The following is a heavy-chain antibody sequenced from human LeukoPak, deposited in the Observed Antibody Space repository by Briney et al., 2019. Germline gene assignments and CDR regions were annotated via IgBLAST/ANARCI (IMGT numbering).Heavy chain of an antibody. Sequence: SETLSLTYTVSGGSISSYYWSWIRQPAGKGLEWIGRIYTSGSTNYNPSLKSRVTMSVDTSKNQFSLKLSSVTAADTAVYYCAREVVPASSYNWFDPWGQGTLVTVSS. V-gene: IGHV4-4*07. D-gene: IGHD2-2*01. CDR3: AREVVPASSYNWFDP. CDR2: IYTSGST. J-gene: IGHJ5*02. CDR1: GGSISSYY.